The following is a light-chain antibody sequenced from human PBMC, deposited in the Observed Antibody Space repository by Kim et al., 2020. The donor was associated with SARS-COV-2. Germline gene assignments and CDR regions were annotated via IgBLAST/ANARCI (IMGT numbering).Light chain of an antibody. V-gene: IGLV3-21*01. J-gene: IGLJ3*02. CDR1: NIGSEG. Sequence: SYELTQPLSVSVAPGETARITCGGNNIGSEGVHWYQQKPGQAPVLLIYFDSDWPSGIPERFSGSNSGNTATLTISRVEAGDEDDYYCQVWNSRSDQWVFGGGTQLTVL. CDR3: QVWNSRSDQWV. CDR2: FDS.